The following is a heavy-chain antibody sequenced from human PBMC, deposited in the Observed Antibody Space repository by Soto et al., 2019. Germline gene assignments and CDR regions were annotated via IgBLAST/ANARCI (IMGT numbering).Heavy chain of an antibody. Sequence: SETLSLTCTVSGGSINNSSFYWGWVRQPPGKRLEWIGSIYYSGSAYYNPSLKSRLTISVDTSKNQFSLNLSSVTAADTAVYYCARDYYDSSGYYYVDYWGQGTLVTVSS. J-gene: IGHJ4*02. V-gene: IGHV4-39*02. CDR3: ARDYYDSSGYYYVDY. D-gene: IGHD3-22*01. CDR2: IYYSGSA. CDR1: GGSINNSSFY.